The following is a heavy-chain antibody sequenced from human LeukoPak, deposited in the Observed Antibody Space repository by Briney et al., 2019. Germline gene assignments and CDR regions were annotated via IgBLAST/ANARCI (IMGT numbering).Heavy chain of an antibody. CDR2: FDPEDGET. CDR3: ASTDIVYSYGPYYYYYYMDV. J-gene: IGHJ6*03. CDR1: GYTLSELS. D-gene: IGHD5-18*01. Sequence: ASVKVSCKVSGYTLSELSIHWVRQAPGKGLEWMGGFDPEDGETIYAQKFQGRVTITADKSTSTAYMELSSLRSEDTAVYYCASTDIVYSYGPYYYYYYMDVWGKGTTVTVSS. V-gene: IGHV1-24*01.